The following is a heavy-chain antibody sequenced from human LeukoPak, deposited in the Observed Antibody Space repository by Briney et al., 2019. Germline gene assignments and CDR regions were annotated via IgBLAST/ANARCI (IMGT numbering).Heavy chain of an antibody. D-gene: IGHD3-22*01. Sequence: ASVKVSCKASGGTFSSYAISWVRQAPGQGLEWMGGIIPIFGTANYAQKFQGRVTITTDESTSTAYMELSSLRSEDTAVYYCARGGYYYDSSGFRIWGQGTMVTVSS. V-gene: IGHV1-69*05. J-gene: IGHJ3*02. CDR2: IIPIFGTA. CDR1: GGTFSSYA. CDR3: ARGGYYYDSSGFRI.